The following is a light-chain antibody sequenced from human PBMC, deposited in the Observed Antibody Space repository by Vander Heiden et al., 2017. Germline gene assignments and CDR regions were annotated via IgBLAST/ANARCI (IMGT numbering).Light chain of an antibody. Sequence: QAVVTQEPSVTVSPGGTVTLTCGSSIGAVTSGHYPYWFQLKPGQAPRTLIYDTSNKHSWTPARFSGSLVGGKAALTLSGAQPEDEAEYYCLLSYSGYVVFGGGTKMTVL. CDR3: LLSYSGYVV. CDR1: IGAVTSGHY. CDR2: DTS. V-gene: IGLV7-46*01. J-gene: IGLJ2*01.